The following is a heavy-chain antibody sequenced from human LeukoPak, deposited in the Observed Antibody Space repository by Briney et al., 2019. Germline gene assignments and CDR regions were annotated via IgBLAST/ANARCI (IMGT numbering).Heavy chain of an antibody. CDR3: AKDKFGIAAEDY. Sequence: GGSLRLSCAASGFTFSSYGMHWARQAPGKGLEWVAFIRYDGSNKYYADSVKGRFTISRDNSKNTLYLQMNSLRAEDTAVYYCAKDKFGIAAEDYWGQGTLVTVSS. J-gene: IGHJ4*02. CDR2: IRYDGSNK. D-gene: IGHD6-25*01. V-gene: IGHV3-30*02. CDR1: GFTFSSYG.